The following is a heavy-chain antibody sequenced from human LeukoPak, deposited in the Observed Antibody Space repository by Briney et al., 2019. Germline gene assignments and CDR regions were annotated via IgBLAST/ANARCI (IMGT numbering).Heavy chain of an antibody. J-gene: IGHJ6*04. CDR2: IKQDGSEK. CDR1: GFTFSSYW. Sequence: GGSLRLSCAASGFTFSSYWMSWVRQAPGKGLEWVANIKQDGSEKYYVDSVKGRITISRDNAKNSLYLQMNSLRAEDTAVYYCARDRVVVVVAATYYGMDVWGKGTTVTVSS. V-gene: IGHV3-7*03. CDR3: ARDRVVVVVAATYYGMDV. D-gene: IGHD2-15*01.